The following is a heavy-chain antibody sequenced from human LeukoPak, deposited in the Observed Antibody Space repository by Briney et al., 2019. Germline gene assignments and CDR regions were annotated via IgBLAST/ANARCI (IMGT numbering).Heavy chain of an antibody. Sequence: SETLSLTCTVSGGSISSGSYYWSWIRQPAGKGLEWIGRIYTSGSTNYNPSLKSRVTISVDTSKNQFSLKLSSVTAADTAVYYCARGAKKRMATIRSYYFDYWGQGTLVTVSS. V-gene: IGHV4-61*02. CDR3: ARGAKKRMATIRSYYFDY. CDR2: IYTSGST. CDR1: GGSISSGSYY. J-gene: IGHJ4*02. D-gene: IGHD5-24*01.